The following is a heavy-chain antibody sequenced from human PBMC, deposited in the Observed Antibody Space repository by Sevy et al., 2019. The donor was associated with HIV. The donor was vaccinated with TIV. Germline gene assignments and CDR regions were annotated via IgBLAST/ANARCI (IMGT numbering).Heavy chain of an antibody. J-gene: IGHJ4*02. CDR2: FDPEDGDPEDGKT. Sequence: ASVKVSCKVSGYTLTQFSMHWVRQAPGKGLEWMTTFDPEDGDPEDGKTIYAQKFLGRVTMTEDTSTDTAYMELSSLRSDDTAVYYCATTEDYYDSSGYPFDYWGQGTLVTVSS. CDR1: GYTLTQFS. CDR3: ATTEDYYDSSGYPFDY. D-gene: IGHD3-22*01. V-gene: IGHV1-24*01.